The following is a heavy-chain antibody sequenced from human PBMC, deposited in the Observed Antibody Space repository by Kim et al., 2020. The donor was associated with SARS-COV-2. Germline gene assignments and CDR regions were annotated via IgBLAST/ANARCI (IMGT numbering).Heavy chain of an antibody. J-gene: IGHJ4*02. D-gene: IGHD3-22*01. V-gene: IGHV3-23*01. CDR3: AKDRNYYDSSGYCLFDY. Sequence: KGRLPISTDSPKNTLYLQMNSMRAEDTAVYYCAKDRNYYDSSGYCLFDYWGQGTLVTVSS.